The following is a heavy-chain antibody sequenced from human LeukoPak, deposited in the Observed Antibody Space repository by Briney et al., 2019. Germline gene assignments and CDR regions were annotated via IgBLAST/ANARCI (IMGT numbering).Heavy chain of an antibody. Sequence: ASVKVSCKASRYTFSSYDINWVRQAPGQGLEWVGWMNPKEGDTCYAQTLQGRVTMTRDTSISTAYMELRRLRPDDTAVYFCARGRGSGGWFSGGSVTYYWGQGTLVTVS. CDR3: ARGRGSGGWFSGGSVTYY. V-gene: IGHV1-8*01. CDR2: MNPKEGDT. CDR1: RYTFSSYD. D-gene: IGHD6-19*01. J-gene: IGHJ4*02.